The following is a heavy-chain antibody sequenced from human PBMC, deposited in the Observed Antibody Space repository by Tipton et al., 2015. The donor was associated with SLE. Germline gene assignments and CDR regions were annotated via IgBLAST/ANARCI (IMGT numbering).Heavy chain of an antibody. CDR2: IWYDGSNK. CDR1: GFTFSHYG. V-gene: IGHV3-30*02. J-gene: IGHJ3*02. D-gene: IGHD3-16*01. CDR3: AKDYPGLRAFDI. Sequence: SLRLSCAASGFTFSHYGMHWVRQAPGKGLAWVALIWYDGSNKYYADSVKGRFTISRDNSKNTLCLQMNSLRAEDTAMYYCAKDYPGLRAFDIWGQGTMVSVS.